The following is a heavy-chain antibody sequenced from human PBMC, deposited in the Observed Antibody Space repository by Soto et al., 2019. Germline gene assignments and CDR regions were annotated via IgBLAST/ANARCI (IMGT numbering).Heavy chain of an antibody. V-gene: IGHV5-51*01. CDR1: GYSFTSYW. J-gene: IGHJ6*02. CDR3: ARSHCISTSCPPYYYYGMDV. D-gene: IGHD2-2*01. CDR2: IYPGDSDT. Sequence: GESLKISCKGSGYSFTSYWIGWVRQMPGQGLEWMGIIYPGDSDTRYSPSFQGQVTISADKSISTAYLQWSSLKASDTAMYYCARSHCISTSCPPYYYYGMDVWGQGTTVTVSS.